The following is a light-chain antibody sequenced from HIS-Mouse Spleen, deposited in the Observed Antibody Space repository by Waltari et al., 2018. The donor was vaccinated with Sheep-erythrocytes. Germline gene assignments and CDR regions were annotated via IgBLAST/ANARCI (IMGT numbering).Light chain of an antibody. J-gene: IGKJ4*01. CDR3: QQRSNWPPLT. V-gene: IGKV3-11*01. CDR2: DAS. CDR1: QSVSSY. Sequence: EIVLTQSPATLSFSPGARATLSCRASQSVSSYLAWYQQKPGQAPRLLIYDASNRATGIPARFSGSGSGTDFTLTISSLEPEDFAVYYCQQRSNWPPLTFGGGTKVEIK.